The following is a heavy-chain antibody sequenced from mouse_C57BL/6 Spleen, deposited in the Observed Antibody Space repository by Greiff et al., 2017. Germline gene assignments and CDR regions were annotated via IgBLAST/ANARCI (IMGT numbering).Heavy chain of an antibody. CDR1: GYTFTSYW. CDR3: ARWGYGNYDAWFAY. J-gene: IGHJ3*01. D-gene: IGHD2-1*01. CDR2: IHPNSGST. Sequence: VQLQQSGAELVKPGASVKLSCKASGYTFTSYWMHWVKQRPGQGLEWIGMIHPNSGSTNYNEKFKSKATLTVDKSSSTAYMQLSSLTSEDSAVYYCARWGYGNYDAWFAYWGQGTLVTVSA. V-gene: IGHV1-64*01.